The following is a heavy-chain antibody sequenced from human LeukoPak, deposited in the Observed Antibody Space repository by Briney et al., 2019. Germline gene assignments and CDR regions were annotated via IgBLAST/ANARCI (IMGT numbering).Heavy chain of an antibody. Sequence: PGGSLRLSCAASGFTFSSYAMHWVRQAPGKGLEWVAVISYDGSNKYYADSVKGRFTISRDNSKNTLYLQMNSLRAEDTAVYYCARDQGELTYYYYGMDVWGQGTTVTVSS. CDR2: ISYDGSNK. D-gene: IGHD1-26*01. CDR1: GFTFSSYA. CDR3: ARDQGELTYYYYGMDV. J-gene: IGHJ6*02. V-gene: IGHV3-30-3*01.